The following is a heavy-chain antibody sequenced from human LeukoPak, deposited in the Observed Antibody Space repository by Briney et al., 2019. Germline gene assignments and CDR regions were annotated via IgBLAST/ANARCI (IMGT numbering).Heavy chain of an antibody. CDR1: GGSFSGYY. CDR3: ARDPIAGRVGYYFDY. Sequence: SGTLSLTCAVYGGSFSGYYWSWIRQPPGKGLEWIGEINHSGSTNYNPSLKSRVTISVDTSKNQFSLKLSSVTAADTAVYYCARDPIAGRVGYYFDYWGQGTLVTVSS. CDR2: INHSGST. V-gene: IGHV4-34*01. D-gene: IGHD6-13*01. J-gene: IGHJ4*02.